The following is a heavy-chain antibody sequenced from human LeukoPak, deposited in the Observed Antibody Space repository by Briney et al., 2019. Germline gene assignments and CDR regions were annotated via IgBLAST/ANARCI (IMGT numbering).Heavy chain of an antibody. CDR2: IKQDGSEK. CDR1: GFTFSSYW. Sequence: GGSLRLSCAASGFTFSSYWMSWVRQAPGKGLEWVASIKQDGSEKYYVDSVKGRFTISRDNAKNSLYLQMNSLRAEDTAVYYCARESDYDYVWGSYRGDYWGQGTLVTVSS. CDR3: ARESDYDYVWGSYRGDY. D-gene: IGHD3-16*02. V-gene: IGHV3-7*03. J-gene: IGHJ4*02.